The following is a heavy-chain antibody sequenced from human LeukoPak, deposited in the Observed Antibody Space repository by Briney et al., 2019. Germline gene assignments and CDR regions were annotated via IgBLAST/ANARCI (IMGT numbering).Heavy chain of an antibody. J-gene: IGHJ4*02. V-gene: IGHV3-73*01. Sequence: GGSLRLSCAASGFTFTDSAMHWVRQASGKGLEWVGRIRSKANNYATSYDASVKGRFTISRDDSKNTAFLQMDSLKTEDTAVYYCTRRYYHDSSGNYYGDYWGQGTRVTVSS. D-gene: IGHD3-22*01. CDR1: GFTFTDSA. CDR3: TRRYYHDSSGNYYGDY. CDR2: IRSKANNYAT.